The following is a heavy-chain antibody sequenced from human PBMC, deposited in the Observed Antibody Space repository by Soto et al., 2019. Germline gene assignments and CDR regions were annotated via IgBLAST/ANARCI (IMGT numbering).Heavy chain of an antibody. CDR1: GGSISSYY. D-gene: IGHD5-12*01. CDR3: ARYLRGYAKPLYYYYGGMDV. CDR2: IYYSGST. J-gene: IGHJ6*02. Sequence: SETLSLTCTVSGGSISSYYWSWIRQPPGKGLEWIGYIYYSGSTNYNPSLKSRVTISVDTSKNQFSLKLSSVTAADTAVYYCARYLRGYAKPLYYYYGGMDVWGQGTTVTVSS. V-gene: IGHV4-59*01.